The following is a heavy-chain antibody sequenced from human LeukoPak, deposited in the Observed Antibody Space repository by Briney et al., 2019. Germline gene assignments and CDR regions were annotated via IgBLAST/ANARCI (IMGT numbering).Heavy chain of an antibody. Sequence: PSETLSLTCTVSGGSTSSYYWSWIRQPPGKGLEWIGYISYSGSTNYNPSLKSRVTISVDTSKNQFSLKVSSVTAADTAVYYCARYVWGSYPTFEDYWGQGTLVTVSS. J-gene: IGHJ4*02. CDR2: ISYSGST. V-gene: IGHV4-59*01. CDR1: GGSTSSYY. CDR3: ARYVWGSYPTFEDY. D-gene: IGHD3-16*02.